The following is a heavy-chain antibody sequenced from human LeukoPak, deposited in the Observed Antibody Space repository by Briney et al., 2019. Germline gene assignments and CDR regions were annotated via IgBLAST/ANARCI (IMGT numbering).Heavy chain of an antibody. J-gene: IGHJ4*02. D-gene: IGHD2-15*01. CDR1: GFSFNGAW. Sequence: GGSLRLSCAASGFSFNGAWMSWVRQATGKGLEWVGRIKSDTDGETTDYAAPVKGRFTISIDDTRNTLYLQMTTLKTEDTALYYCTTDPHSGYCSGVSCYPYDYWGQGTLVTVSS. CDR2: IKSDTDGETT. CDR3: TTDPHSGYCSGVSCYPYDY. V-gene: IGHV3-15*01.